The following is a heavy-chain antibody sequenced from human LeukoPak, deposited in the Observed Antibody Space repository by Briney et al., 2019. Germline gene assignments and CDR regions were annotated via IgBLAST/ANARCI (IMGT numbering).Heavy chain of an antibody. CDR2: IYYSGST. V-gene: IGHV4-59*01. Sequence: SETLSLTCTVSGGSISSYHWSWIRQPPGKGLEWIGYIYYSGSTNYNPSLKSRVTISVDTSKNQFSLKLSSVTAADTAVYYCARGGLTTVTTMIYRHWGQGTLVTVSS. D-gene: IGHD4-17*01. CDR3: ARGGLTTVTTMIYRH. J-gene: IGHJ4*02. CDR1: GGSISSYH.